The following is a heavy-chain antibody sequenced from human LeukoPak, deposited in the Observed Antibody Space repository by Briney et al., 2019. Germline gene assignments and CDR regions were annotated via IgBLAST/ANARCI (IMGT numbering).Heavy chain of an antibody. CDR1: GFTFRTSG. CDR2: IRVSGREG. V-gene: IGHV3-7*01. Sequence: VRSLRLSCAASGFTFRTSGMSTVRQSPGKRLEGWANIRVSGREGYPADSVKGRFTISRDNATNSLVLQMNSRRGEDTAVYYCSVIRNYWDQGTLVTVSS. J-gene: IGHJ4*02. CDR3: SVIRNY.